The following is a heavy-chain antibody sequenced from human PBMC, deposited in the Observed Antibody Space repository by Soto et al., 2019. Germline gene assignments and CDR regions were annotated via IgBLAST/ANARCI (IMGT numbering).Heavy chain of an antibody. CDR1: GGTCGGYA. D-gene: IGHD3-9*01. J-gene: IGHJ3*02. CDR2: ISSNGGST. V-gene: IGHV3-64*01. CDR3: ARGGNDILTGYVI. Sequence: GGSMRVCCGAAGGTCGGYARHWVRQAPGKGLEYVSAISSNGGSTYYANSVKGRFTISRDNSKNTLYLQMGSLRAEDMAVYYCARGGNDILTGYVIWGQGTMVTVS.